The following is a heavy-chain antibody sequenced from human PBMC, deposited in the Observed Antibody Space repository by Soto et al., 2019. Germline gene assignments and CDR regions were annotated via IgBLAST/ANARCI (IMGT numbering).Heavy chain of an antibody. Sequence: QVQLQQSGPGLVKPSQTLSLTCDISGDSVSSNSAAWNWIRQTPSRGLEWLGRTYYRSTWYINYAVSVKSRITVNPDTSKNQFSLQLNSVTPEDTAVYYCARGSWDDVTGHYYMDVWGKGTTVTVSS. J-gene: IGHJ6*03. CDR2: TYYRSTWYI. D-gene: IGHD1-1*01. V-gene: IGHV6-1*01. CDR1: GDSVSSNSAA. CDR3: ARGSWDDVTGHYYMDV.